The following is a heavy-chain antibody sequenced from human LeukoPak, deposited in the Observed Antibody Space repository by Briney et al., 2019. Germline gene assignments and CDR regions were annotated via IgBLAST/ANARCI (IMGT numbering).Heavy chain of an antibody. J-gene: IGHJ4*02. V-gene: IGHV1-8*01. D-gene: IGHD2-15*01. CDR2: MNPNSGNT. CDR3: ARGRRYCSGGSCYPYYFDY. Sequence: ASVKVSCKASGYTFTSYDINWVRQATGQGLEWMGWMNPNSGNTGYAQKFQGRVTTTRNTSISTAYMELSSLRSEDTAVYYCARGRRYCSGGSCYPYYFDYWGQGTLVTVSS. CDR1: GYTFTSYD.